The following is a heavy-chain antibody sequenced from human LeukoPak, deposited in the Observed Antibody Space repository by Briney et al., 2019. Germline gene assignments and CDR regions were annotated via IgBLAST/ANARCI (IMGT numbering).Heavy chain of an antibody. CDR3: AKDIGSYYDY. J-gene: IGHJ4*02. CDR1: GFSFSSYA. CDR2: MSSSDDGR. V-gene: IGHV3-23*01. D-gene: IGHD3-10*01. Sequence: GGSLRLSCATSGFSFSSYAMSWVRQAPGKGLEWVSAMSSSDDGRYYAASVRGRFTISRDTSRSTLYLQMNSLRAEDTAVYYCAKDIGSYYDYWGQGILVTVSS.